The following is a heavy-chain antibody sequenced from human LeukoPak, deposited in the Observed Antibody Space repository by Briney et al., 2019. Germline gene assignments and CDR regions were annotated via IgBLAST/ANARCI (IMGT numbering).Heavy chain of an antibody. D-gene: IGHD3-10*01. J-gene: IGHJ6*03. Sequence: PSETLPLTCSVSGGSTNNYYWTWIRQPAGTGLEWVGRIHSTGRTHYKPSLKSRVTMSVDTSKTQFSLKLTSVTAADTAVDYCARGVQVRGGSTFVYQYYYMDVSGRGTTLTVSS. CDR1: GGSTNNYY. CDR2: IHSTGRT. V-gene: IGHV4-4*07. CDR3: ARGVQVRGGSTFVYQYYYMDV.